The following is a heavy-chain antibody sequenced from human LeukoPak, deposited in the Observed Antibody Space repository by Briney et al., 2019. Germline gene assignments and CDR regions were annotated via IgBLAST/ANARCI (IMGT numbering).Heavy chain of an antibody. V-gene: IGHV1-8*03. CDR2: MNPNSGNT. CDR1: GYTFTSYD. D-gene: IGHD3-3*01. J-gene: IGHJ6*03. Sequence: ASVKVSCKASGYTFTSYDINWVRQATGQGLEWMGWMNPNSGNTGYAQKFQGRVTITRNTSISTAYMELSSLRSEDTAVYYCARGALPYCDFWSDSDPPPYYMDVWGKGTTVTVSS. CDR3: ARGALPYCDFWSDSDPPPYYMDV.